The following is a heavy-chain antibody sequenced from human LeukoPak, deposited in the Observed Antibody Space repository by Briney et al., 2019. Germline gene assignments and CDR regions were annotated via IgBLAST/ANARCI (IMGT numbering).Heavy chain of an antibody. D-gene: IGHD6-19*01. Sequence: GASVKVSCKASGYTFTGYYMHWVRQAPGQGLGWMGWINPNSGGTNYAQKFQGRVTMTRDTSIGTAYMELSRLRSDDTAVYYCARSALQWRWFDPWGQGTLVTVSS. J-gene: IGHJ5*02. CDR3: ARSALQWRWFDP. CDR1: GYTFTGYY. CDR2: INPNSGGT. V-gene: IGHV1-2*02.